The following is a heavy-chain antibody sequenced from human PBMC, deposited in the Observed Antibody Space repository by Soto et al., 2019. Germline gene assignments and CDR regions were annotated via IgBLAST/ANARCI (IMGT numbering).Heavy chain of an antibody. CDR1: GMTFDTYS. J-gene: IGHJ2*01. CDR2: IASSGSPK. D-gene: IGHD6-19*01. Sequence: EVQLVESGGGLVQPGGSLRLSCTASGMTFDTYSMNWVRQAPGKGLEWISYIASSGSPKYYADSVKGRFTISRDNGKTSLYPEMNSLRVEETAVYYCARGSGWPPLEFRPWGRWHPGH. CDR3: ARGSGWPPLEFRP. V-gene: IGHV3-48*01.